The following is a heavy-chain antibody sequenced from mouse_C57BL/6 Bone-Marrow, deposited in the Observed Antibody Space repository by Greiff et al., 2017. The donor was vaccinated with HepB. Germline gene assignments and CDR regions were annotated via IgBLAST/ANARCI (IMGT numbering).Heavy chain of an antibody. V-gene: IGHV1-81*01. CDR2: NYPRSGNT. CDR3: ARLRDYPFDY. D-gene: IGHD2-4*01. Sequence: QVHVKQSGAELARPGASVKLSCKASGYTFTSYGISWVKQRTGEGLEWIGENYPRSGNTYYNEKFKGKATLTADKSSSTAYMELRSLTSEDSAVYVCARLRDYPFDYWGQGTTLTVSS. J-gene: IGHJ2*01. CDR1: GYTFTSYG.